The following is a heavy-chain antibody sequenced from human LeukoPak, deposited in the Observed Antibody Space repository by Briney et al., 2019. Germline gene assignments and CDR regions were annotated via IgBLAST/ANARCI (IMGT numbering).Heavy chain of an antibody. CDR1: GFTVNGNY. CDR3: ARGGGDPLDY. Sequence: GGSLRLSCAASGFTVNGNYMSWVRQAPGKGLEWVSVIYNGGSTDYADSVKGRFVISRDDSKNTVYLQMNRVRADDTAVYYCARGGGDPLDYWGQGTLVTVSS. J-gene: IGHJ4*02. V-gene: IGHV3-53*01. D-gene: IGHD3-16*01. CDR2: IYNGGST.